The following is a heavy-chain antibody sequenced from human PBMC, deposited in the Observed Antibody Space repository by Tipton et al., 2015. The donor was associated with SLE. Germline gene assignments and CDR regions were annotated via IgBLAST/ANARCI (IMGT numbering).Heavy chain of an antibody. CDR2: IYSGGSST. J-gene: IGHJ5*02. Sequence: SLRLSCAASGFTFSSYAMSWVRQAPGKGLEWVSVIYSGGSSTYYADSVKGRFTISRDNSKSTLYLQMNSLRAEDTAVYYCAKAGDIVVVPAAFSWCQGSLVTVSS. CDR1: GFTFSSYA. D-gene: IGHD2-2*01. CDR3: AKAGDIVVVPAAFS. V-gene: IGHV3-23*03.